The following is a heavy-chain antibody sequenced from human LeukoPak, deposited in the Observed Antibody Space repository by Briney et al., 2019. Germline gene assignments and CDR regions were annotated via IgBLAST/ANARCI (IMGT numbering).Heavy chain of an antibody. Sequence: SETLSLTCSVSDDSITMYYWTWIRQPPGKGLEWIGYVDHSGSTNFNPSLNGRVSISRDTTKNLFSLRLRSVTAADTAVYFCARGRVSSSTWYSTYYYYFYMDVWGKGTTVTVSS. CDR1: DDSITMYY. J-gene: IGHJ6*03. CDR3: ARGRVSSSTWYSTYYYYFYMDV. V-gene: IGHV4-59*01. CDR2: VDHSGST. D-gene: IGHD1-1*01.